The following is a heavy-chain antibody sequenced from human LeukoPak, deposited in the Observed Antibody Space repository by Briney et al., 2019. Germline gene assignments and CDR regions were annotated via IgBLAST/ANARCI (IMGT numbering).Heavy chain of an antibody. J-gene: IGHJ4*02. V-gene: IGHV3-21*01. Sequence: GGSLRLSCAASGFTFSSHSLMWVRQAPGKGLEWVSSISPDSGYIYYADSVKGRFTISRDNAENSLFLQMNSLGAEDTAVYYCAPFSAVTHYYFDYWGQGTLGTVSS. CDR3: APFSAVTHYYFDY. CDR1: GFTFSSHS. CDR2: ISPDSGYI. D-gene: IGHD6-13*01.